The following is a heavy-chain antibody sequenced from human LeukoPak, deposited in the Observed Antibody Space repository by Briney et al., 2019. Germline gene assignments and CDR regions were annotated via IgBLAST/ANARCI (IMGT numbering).Heavy chain of an antibody. D-gene: IGHD2-2*01. CDR1: GFTFSDYY. Sequence: GGSLRLSCAASGFTFSDYYMSWIRQAPGKGLEGVSYISSSGSTIYYADSVKGRFTISRDNAKNSLYLQMNSLRAEDTAVYYCARGVGLVGYCSSTSCPPFDYWGQGTLVTVSS. V-gene: IGHV3-11*01. J-gene: IGHJ4*02. CDR2: ISSSGSTI. CDR3: ARGVGLVGYCSSTSCPPFDY.